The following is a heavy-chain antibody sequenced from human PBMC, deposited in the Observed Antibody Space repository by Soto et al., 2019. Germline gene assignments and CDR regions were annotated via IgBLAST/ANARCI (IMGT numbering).Heavy chain of an antibody. Sequence: QVQLVQSGAEVKKPGASVKVSCKASGYTFINYGITWVRQAPGQGLEWMGWINSYNGNTNYAQKLQGRVTMTTDTSTNIAYLELRSLRXXXXXXXXXXXXAGVVDGDDYWGQGTLLTVSS. CDR1: GYTFINYG. J-gene: IGHJ4*02. V-gene: IGHV1-18*01. CDR2: INSYNGNT. D-gene: IGHD3-10*01. CDR3: XXXAGVVDGDDY.